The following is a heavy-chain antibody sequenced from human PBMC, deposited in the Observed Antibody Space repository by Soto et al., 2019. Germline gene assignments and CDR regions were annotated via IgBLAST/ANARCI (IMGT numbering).Heavy chain of an antibody. J-gene: IGHJ3*02. V-gene: IGHV3-23*01. D-gene: IGHD2-8*02. Sequence: LRLSCAASGFTCSSYYMSWVRQAPGKGLEWVSTILVGGSTHYPDSVKGRFTISRDNSKNTVFLQMNSLTAGDPAVYYCATAPATGGGAFDICRQGTVVTASS. CDR3: ATAPATGGGAFDI. CDR1: GFTCSSYY. CDR2: ILVGGST.